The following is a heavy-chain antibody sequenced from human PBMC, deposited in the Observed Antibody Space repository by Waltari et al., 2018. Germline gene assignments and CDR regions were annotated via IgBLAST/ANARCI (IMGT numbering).Heavy chain of an antibody. CDR3: VRGFLEWWIVYYYYYMDV. CDR2: INHRGST. V-gene: IGHV4-34*01. J-gene: IGHJ6*03. Sequence: QVQLQQWGAGLLKPSETLSLTCAVYGGSCSGYYWSWIRQPPGKGLEWIGEINHRGSTNYNPLLKSRVTRSVDPSMNQFPLKLSSVPAAVTALYYCVRGFLEWWIVYYYYYMDVLVQGTTVTVSS. D-gene: IGHD3-3*01. CDR1: GGSCSGYY.